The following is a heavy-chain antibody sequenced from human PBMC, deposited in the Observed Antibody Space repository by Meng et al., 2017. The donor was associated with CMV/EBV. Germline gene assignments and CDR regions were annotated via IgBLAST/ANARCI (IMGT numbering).Heavy chain of an antibody. V-gene: IGHV1-69*05. CDR3: AIAAAGFGNWFDP. D-gene: IGHD6-13*01. CDR1: GGTFSSYA. CDR2: IIPIFGTA. J-gene: IGHJ5*02. Sequence: SVKVSCKASGGTFSSYAISWVRQAPGQGLEWMGGIIPIFGTANYAQKFQGRVTITTDESTSTAYMELSSPRSEDTAVYYCAIAAAGFGNWFDPWGQGTLVTVSS.